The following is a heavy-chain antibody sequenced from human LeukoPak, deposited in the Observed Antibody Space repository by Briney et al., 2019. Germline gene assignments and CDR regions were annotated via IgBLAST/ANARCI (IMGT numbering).Heavy chain of an antibody. V-gene: IGHV4-30-4*08. J-gene: IGHJ4*02. CDR3: ARYPRASVTFDY. Sequence: PSQTLSLTCTVSGGSISSGDYYWSWIRQPPGKGREWIGYIYYSGSTYYNPSLKSRVTISVDTSKNQFSLKLSSVTAADTAVYYCARYPRASVTFDYWGQGTLVTVSS. CDR2: IYYSGST. CDR1: GGSISSGDYY. D-gene: IGHD2/OR15-2a*01.